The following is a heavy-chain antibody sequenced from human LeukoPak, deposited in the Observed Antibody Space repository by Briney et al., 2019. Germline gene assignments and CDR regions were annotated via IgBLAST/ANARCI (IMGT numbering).Heavy chain of an antibody. D-gene: IGHD3-22*01. Sequence: SETLSLTCTISGGSISSSSYYWGWIRQPPGKGLEWIGSIYYSGSTYYNPSLKSRVTISVDTSKNQFSLKLSSVTAADTAVYYCARQVEYYYDSSGYYYPYYFDYWGQGTLVTVSS. V-gene: IGHV4-39*01. CDR2: IYYSGST. J-gene: IGHJ4*02. CDR3: ARQVEYYYDSSGYYYPYYFDY. CDR1: GGSISSSSYY.